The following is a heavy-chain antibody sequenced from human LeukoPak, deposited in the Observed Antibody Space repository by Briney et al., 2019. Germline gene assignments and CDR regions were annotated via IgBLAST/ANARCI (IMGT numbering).Heavy chain of an antibody. D-gene: IGHD3-22*01. CDR2: IYYTGST. CDR3: ARGYYYDYSGPDFDY. Sequence: PSETLSLTCSVSGASIISYYWSWIWQPPGKGLEWIGYIYYTGSTNSNPSLKSRVTISVDTSKNQFSLRLTSVTAADTAVYYCARGYYYDYSGPDFDYWGRGTLVAVSS. J-gene: IGHJ4*02. CDR1: GASIISYY. V-gene: IGHV4-59*01.